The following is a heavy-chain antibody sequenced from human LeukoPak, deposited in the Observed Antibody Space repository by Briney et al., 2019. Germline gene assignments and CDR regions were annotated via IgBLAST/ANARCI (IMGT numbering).Heavy chain of an antibody. CDR2: IYSGGST. Sequence: PGGSLRLFCAASGFTVSSNYMSWVRQAPGKGLEWVSVIYSGGSTYYADSVKGRFTISRHNSKNTLYLQMNSLRAEDAAVYYCARGAVAGTFSYWGQGTLVTVSS. D-gene: IGHD6-19*01. CDR3: ARGAVAGTFSY. V-gene: IGHV3-53*04. CDR1: GFTVSSNY. J-gene: IGHJ4*02.